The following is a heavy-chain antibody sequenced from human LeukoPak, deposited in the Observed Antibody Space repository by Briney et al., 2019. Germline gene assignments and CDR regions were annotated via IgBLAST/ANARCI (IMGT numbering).Heavy chain of an antibody. CDR2: INPSGDST. V-gene: IGHV1-46*01. CDR3: AILLGPPDY. Sequence: ASVKVSCKASGYTFTSNHIHWVRQAPGQGLEWMGVINPSGDSTSYAPNFQGRVTVTRDTSTSTVYMELSSLRSEDTAVYYCAILLGPPDYWGQGTLVTVSS. J-gene: IGHJ4*02. D-gene: IGHD2-8*02. CDR1: GYTFTSNH.